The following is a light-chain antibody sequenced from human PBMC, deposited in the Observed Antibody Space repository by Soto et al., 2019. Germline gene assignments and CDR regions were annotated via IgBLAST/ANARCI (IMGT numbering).Light chain of an antibody. CDR1: QSVGTY. V-gene: IGKV3-15*01. Sequence: VMTQSPATLSVSPGERATLSCKASQSVGTYLAWYQQKPGQAPRLLIYGASTRATGVPARFSGGGSGTEFTLTISSLQSEDFAIYHCQQYDNLPPCTFGQGTKVEIK. CDR3: QQYDNLPPCT. CDR2: GAS. J-gene: IGKJ1*01.